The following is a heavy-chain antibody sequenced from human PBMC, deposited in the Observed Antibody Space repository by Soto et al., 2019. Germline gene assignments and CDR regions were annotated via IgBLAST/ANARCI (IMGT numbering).Heavy chain of an antibody. Sequence: SETLSLTCTVSGASLSSYYWSWIRQPAGKGLEWIGRIYPSGNTNYKSSLRSRVTMSVDTSKNQFSLKLSSLTAADTAVYYCARGSLQFDPWGQGTLVTVSS. J-gene: IGHJ5*02. CDR1: GASLSSYY. V-gene: IGHV4-4*07. CDR3: ARGSLQFDP. CDR2: IYPSGNT.